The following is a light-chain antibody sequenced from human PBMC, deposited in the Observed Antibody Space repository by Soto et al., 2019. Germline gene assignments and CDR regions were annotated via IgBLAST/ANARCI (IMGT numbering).Light chain of an antibody. CDR1: GSTFGAGYD. V-gene: IGLV1-40*01. J-gene: IGLJ2*01. Sequence: QSVLTQPPSVSGAPGQGVTISCTGSGSTFGAGYDVHWYQQLPGSAPKLLISDNSNRPSGVPDRFSGSKSGTSASLAISGLQAEDEADYYCQSYDSGLSVIFGGGTKLTVL. CDR2: DNS. CDR3: QSYDSGLSVI.